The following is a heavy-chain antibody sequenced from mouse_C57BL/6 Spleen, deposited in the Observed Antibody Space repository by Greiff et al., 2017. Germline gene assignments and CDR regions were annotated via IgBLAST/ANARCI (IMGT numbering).Heavy chain of an antibody. J-gene: IGHJ2*01. CDR3: ARERHDYPYYFDY. V-gene: IGHV1-18*01. Sequence: VQLQQSGPELVKPGASVKIPCKASGYTFTDYNMDWVKQSHGKSLEWIGDINPNNGGTIYNQKFKGKATLTVDKSSSTAYMELRSLTSEDTAVYYCARERHDYPYYFDYWGQGTTLTVSS. CDR1: GYTFTDYN. CDR2: INPNNGGT. D-gene: IGHD2-4*01.